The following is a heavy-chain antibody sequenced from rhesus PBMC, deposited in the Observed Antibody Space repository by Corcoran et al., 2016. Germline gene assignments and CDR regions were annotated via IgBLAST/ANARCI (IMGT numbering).Heavy chain of an antibody. V-gene: IGHV3S4*01. CDR1: GFTFRDYY. J-gene: IGHJ2*01. Sequence: EVQLVESGGGLVQPGGSLRLSCAASGFTFRDYYMSWVRQAPVKGLEWVSSISSPSSYTYDADCVKRRFTISRDNAKNSLSLQMNSLKTEDTAVYYCTRGGYSWYFDLWGPGTPITISS. D-gene: IGHD5-42*01. CDR2: ISSPSSYT. CDR3: TRGGYSWYFDL.